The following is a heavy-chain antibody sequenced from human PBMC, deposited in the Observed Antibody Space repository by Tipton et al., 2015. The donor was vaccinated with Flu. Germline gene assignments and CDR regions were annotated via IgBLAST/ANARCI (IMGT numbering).Heavy chain of an antibody. Sequence: TLSLTCSVSGYSIASDYYWGWIRQLPGKGLEWIGCIYYSGSTYYKSSLRSRLSISVDTSRNLFPLTLNSVTAADTAIYYCARDQGFGDGLTYDYYAMDVWGQGTTVTVSS. J-gene: IGHJ6*02. V-gene: IGHV4-31*03. CDR1: GYSIASDYY. D-gene: IGHD3-10*01. CDR2: IYYSGST. CDR3: ARDQGFGDGLTYDYYAMDV.